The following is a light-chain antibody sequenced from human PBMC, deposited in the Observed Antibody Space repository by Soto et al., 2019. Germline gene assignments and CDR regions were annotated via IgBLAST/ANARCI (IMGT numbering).Light chain of an antibody. CDR3: QHYHSYSEA. CDR2: KAS. V-gene: IGKV1-5*03. Sequence: DIQMTQSPSTLSGSVGDRVTITCRASQTISSWLAWYQKKPRKAPKLLIYKASTLKSGVPSKFSGSGSGTEFTLTISSLQPDDFATYYCQHYHSYSEAFGQGTKVELK. CDR1: QTISSW. J-gene: IGKJ1*01.